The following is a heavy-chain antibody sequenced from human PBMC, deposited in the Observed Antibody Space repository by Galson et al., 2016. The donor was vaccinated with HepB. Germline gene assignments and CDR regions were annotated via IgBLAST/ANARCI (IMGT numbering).Heavy chain of an antibody. V-gene: IGHV3-53*01. J-gene: IGHJ4*02. CDR3: ARESRMVRGVITYFFDY. CDR2: IYSGGST. Sequence: SLRLPCAASGFNVSSNYMSWVRQAPGKGLEWVSVIYSGGSTYYADPVKGRFTISRDNSKNTLSLQMNSLRAEDTALYYCARESRMVRGVITYFFDYWGQGTLVTVSS. D-gene: IGHD3-10*01. CDR1: GFNVSSNY.